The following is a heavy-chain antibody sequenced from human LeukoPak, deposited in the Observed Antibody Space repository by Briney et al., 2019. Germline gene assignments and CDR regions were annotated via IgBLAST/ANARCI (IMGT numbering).Heavy chain of an antibody. J-gene: IGHJ4*02. CDR2: IYSGGSA. Sequence: GGSLRLSCAASGFTVSSNYMSWVRQAPGKGLEWVSVIYSGGSAYYADSVKGRFTISRDNSKNTLYLQMNSLRAEDTAVYYCARDSIGAFDYWGQGTLVTVSS. CDR3: ARDSIGAFDY. CDR1: GFTVSSNY. V-gene: IGHV3-66*02. D-gene: IGHD3-16*01.